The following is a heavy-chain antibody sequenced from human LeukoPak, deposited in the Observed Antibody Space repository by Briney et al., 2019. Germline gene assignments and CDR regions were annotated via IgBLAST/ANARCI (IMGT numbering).Heavy chain of an antibody. CDR3: ANEIRPNDY. J-gene: IGHJ4*02. V-gene: IGHV3-30*18. D-gene: IGHD4-17*01. CDR1: GFTFDDYA. Sequence: GGSLRLSCAASGFTFDDYAMHWVRQAPGKGLEWVAVISYDGSNKYYADSVKGRFTISRDNSKNTLYLQMNNLRADDTAVYYCANEIRPNDYWGQGTLVTVSS. CDR2: ISYDGSNK.